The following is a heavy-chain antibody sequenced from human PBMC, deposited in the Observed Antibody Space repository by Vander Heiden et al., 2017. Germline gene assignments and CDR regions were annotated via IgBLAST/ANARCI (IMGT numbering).Heavy chain of an antibody. CDR3: TRVDGEVYYYYYGMDV. V-gene: IGHV3-49*03. Sequence: EVRLVESGGGLVQPGRSLRLSCTASGFTFGDCAMGWFRQAPGKGLEWVGFIRSKAYGGTTEYAASVKGRFTISRDDSKSIAYLQMNSLKTEDTAVYYCTRVDGEVYYYYYGMDVWGQGTTVTVSS. CDR1: GFTFGDCA. D-gene: IGHD3-10*01. CDR2: IRSKAYGGTT. J-gene: IGHJ6*02.